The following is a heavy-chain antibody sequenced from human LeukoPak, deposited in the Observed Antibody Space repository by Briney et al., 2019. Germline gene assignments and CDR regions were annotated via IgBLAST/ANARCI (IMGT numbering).Heavy chain of an antibody. J-gene: IGHJ4*01. Sequence: GGSLRLSCAASGFTFSSYWMNWARQAPGKGLEWVASINHNGNVNYYVDSVKGRLTISRDNANNLVFLQMNSLRIEDTAVYYCAGGPGFLIDCWGHGTLVTVSS. V-gene: IGHV3-7*01. CDR3: AGGPGFLIDC. D-gene: IGHD3-3*01. CDR2: INHNGNVN. CDR1: GFTFSSYW.